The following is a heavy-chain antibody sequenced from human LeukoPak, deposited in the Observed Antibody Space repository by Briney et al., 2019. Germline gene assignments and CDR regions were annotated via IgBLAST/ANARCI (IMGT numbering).Heavy chain of an antibody. CDR1: GGSLSPYW. Sequence: SETLSLTCEVYGGSLSPYWWSWIRQPPGKGLEWIGEIKHSGHTNYNPSLKSRVTISVDTSKKQFSLKLSSVTVADTALYFCARRGGNDFGDSAGNFAYDIWGQGTMVTASS. V-gene: IGHV4-34*01. J-gene: IGHJ3*02. D-gene: IGHD4-17*01. CDR2: IKHSGHT. CDR3: ARRGGNDFGDSAGNFAYDI.